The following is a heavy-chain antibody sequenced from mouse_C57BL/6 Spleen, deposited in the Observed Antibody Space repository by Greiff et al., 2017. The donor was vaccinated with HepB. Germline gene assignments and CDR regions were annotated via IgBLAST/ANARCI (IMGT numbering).Heavy chain of an antibody. V-gene: IGHV1-26*01. Sequence: EVQLQQSGPELVTPGASVKISCKASGYTFTDYYMNWVKQSHGKSLEWIGDINPNNGGTSYNQKFKGKATLTVDKSSSTAYRELRSLTSEDSAVYYCARFMDYWGQGTSVTVSS. J-gene: IGHJ4*01. CDR3: ARFMDY. CDR1: GYTFTDYY. CDR2: INPNNGGT.